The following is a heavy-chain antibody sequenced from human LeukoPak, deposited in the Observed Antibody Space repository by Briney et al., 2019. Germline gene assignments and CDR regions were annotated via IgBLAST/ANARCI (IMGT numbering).Heavy chain of an antibody. CDR3: ARRRVEMAPTSEGNWFDP. J-gene: IGHJ5*02. CDR2: IHYRGNT. Sequence: PSETLSLTCTVSGDSIGNYFWSWIRQPPGKGLEWIGSIHYRGNTNYNPSLKSRVTISVDTSKNLFSLNLSSVTAADMAVYRCARRRVEMAPTSEGNWFDPWGQGTLVTVSS. D-gene: IGHD5-24*01. V-gene: IGHV4-59*08. CDR1: GDSIGNYF.